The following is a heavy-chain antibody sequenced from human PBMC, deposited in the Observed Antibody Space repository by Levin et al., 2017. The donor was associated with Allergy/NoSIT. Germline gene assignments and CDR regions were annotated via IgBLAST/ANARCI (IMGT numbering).Heavy chain of an antibody. Sequence: SVKVSCRASGGAFSDFAFSWVRQAPGQGLEWLGGLIPTFGTPDYAHNFQGRITITADEATSTVYMELSSLRSEDMAVYYCASSRDSMMTFGGVTTAYFFDYWGKGTLLTVST. CDR1: GGAFSDFA. D-gene: IGHD3-16*01. J-gene: IGHJ4*02. CDR2: LIPTFGTP. CDR3: ASSRDSMMTFGGVTTAYFFDY. V-gene: IGHV1-69*13.